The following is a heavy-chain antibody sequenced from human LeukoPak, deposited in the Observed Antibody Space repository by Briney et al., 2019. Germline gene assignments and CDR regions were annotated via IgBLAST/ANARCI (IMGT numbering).Heavy chain of an antibody. CDR2: SHYTGAT. Sequence: SETLSLTCTVYGGCITGYYWSWIRQTPGRGLERVGESHYTGATSYNPSLKSRATISTDTSKNQFSLRLRSVTAADPAVYYCARGNILTGYCFDFWGQGALVTVSS. CDR1: GGCITGYY. V-gene: IGHV4-34*01. CDR3: ARGNILTGYCFDF. D-gene: IGHD3-9*01. J-gene: IGHJ4*02.